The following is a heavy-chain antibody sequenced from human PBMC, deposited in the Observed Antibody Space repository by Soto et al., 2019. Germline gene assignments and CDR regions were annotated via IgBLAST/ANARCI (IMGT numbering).Heavy chain of an antibody. V-gene: IGHV3-NL1*01. CDR3: AKVKGGSGWYVDAMDV. Sequence: GGSLRLSCAASGFTFSSYGIHWVRQAPGKGLEWVALIWSDGGSTYHADSVKGRFTISRDNSKNTLYLQMNSLRAEDMAIYYCAKVKGGSGWYVDAMDVWGQGTTVTVSS. D-gene: IGHD6-19*01. CDR1: GFTFSSYG. J-gene: IGHJ6*02. CDR2: IWSDGGST.